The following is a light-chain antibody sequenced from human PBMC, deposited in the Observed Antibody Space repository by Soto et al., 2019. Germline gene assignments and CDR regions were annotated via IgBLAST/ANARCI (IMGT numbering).Light chain of an antibody. J-gene: IGLJ2*01. Sequence: QSALTQPASVSGSPGQTITISCTGTSSDVGGYNYVSWYQQHPGKAPQLMIYEVSNRPSGVSNRFSGSKSGNTASLTISGRQAEDEADYYCSSYTSSSTLVFGGGTQLTVL. CDR3: SSYTSSSTLV. CDR1: SSDVGGYNY. CDR2: EVS. V-gene: IGLV2-14*01.